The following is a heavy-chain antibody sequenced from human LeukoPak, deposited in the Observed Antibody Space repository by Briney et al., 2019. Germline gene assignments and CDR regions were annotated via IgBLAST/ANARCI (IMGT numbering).Heavy chain of an antibody. CDR1: GGSISSSSYY. V-gene: IGHV4-39*01. D-gene: IGHD2-15*01. Sequence: PSETLSLTCTVSGGSISSSSYYWGWIRQPPGKGLEWIGSIYYSGSTYYNPSLKSRVTISVDTSKNQFSLKLSSVTAADTAVYYCARHLVAATPGWFDPWGQGTLVTVSS. J-gene: IGHJ5*02. CDR3: ARHLVAATPGWFDP. CDR2: IYYSGST.